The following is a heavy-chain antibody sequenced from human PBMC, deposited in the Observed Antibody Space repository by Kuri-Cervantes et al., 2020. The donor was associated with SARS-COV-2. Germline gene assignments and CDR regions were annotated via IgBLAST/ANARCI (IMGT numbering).Heavy chain of an antibody. D-gene: IGHD1-7*01. CDR1: GGTFSSYA. Sequence: SCKASGGTFSSYAMHWVRQAPGKGLEWVAVISYDGSNKYYADSVKGRFTTSRDNSKNTLYLQMNSLRAEDTAVYYCAAGITGTGDWYFDLWGRGTLVTVSS. V-gene: IGHV3-30*04. CDR2: ISYDGSNK. CDR3: AAGITGTGDWYFDL. J-gene: IGHJ2*01.